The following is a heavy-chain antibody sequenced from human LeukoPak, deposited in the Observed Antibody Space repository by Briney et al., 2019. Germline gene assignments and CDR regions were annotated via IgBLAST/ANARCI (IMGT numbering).Heavy chain of an antibody. CDR3: MFQPGLDWFDP. CDR1: GYTFTSYG. D-gene: IGHD3-10*02. J-gene: IGHJ5*02. Sequence: ASVKVSCKASGYTFTSYGISWVRQAPGQGLEWMGWISAYNGNTNYAQKLQGRVTMTTDTSTSTAYMELRSLRSGDTAVYYCMFQPGLDWFDPWGQGTLVTVSS. V-gene: IGHV1-18*01. CDR2: ISAYNGNT.